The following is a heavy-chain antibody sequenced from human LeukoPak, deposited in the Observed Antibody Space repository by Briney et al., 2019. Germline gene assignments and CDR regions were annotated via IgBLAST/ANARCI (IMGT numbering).Heavy chain of an antibody. CDR2: INHSGST. V-gene: IGHV4-34*01. Sequence: SETLSLTCAVYGGSFSGYYWSWIRQPPGKGLEWIGEINHSGSTNYNPSLKSRVTISVDTSKNQFSLKLSSVTAADTAVYYCARGRIPGYFDHWGQGTLVTVSS. CDR3: ARGRIPGYFDH. J-gene: IGHJ4*02. D-gene: IGHD2-15*01. CDR1: GGSFSGYY.